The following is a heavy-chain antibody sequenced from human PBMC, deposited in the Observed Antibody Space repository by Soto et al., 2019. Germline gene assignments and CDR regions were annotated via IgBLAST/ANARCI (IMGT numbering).Heavy chain of an antibody. Sequence: QVQLVQSGAEVKKPGSSVKVSCKASGGTFSSYAISWVRQAPGQGXXXMGGIIPIFGTANYAQKFQGRVTITADESTSTAYMELSSLRSEDTAVYYCARSIVVVVAAFGGWFDPWGQGTLVTVSS. V-gene: IGHV1-69*01. CDR2: IIPIFGTA. CDR3: ARSIVVVVAAFGGWFDP. D-gene: IGHD2-15*01. J-gene: IGHJ5*02. CDR1: GGTFSSYA.